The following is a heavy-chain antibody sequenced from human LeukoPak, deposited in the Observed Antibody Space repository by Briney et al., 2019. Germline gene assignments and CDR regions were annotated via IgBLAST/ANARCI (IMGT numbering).Heavy chain of an antibody. Sequence: GSLRLSCAASGFTFSSYWMAWVRQPPGKGLEWIGEINHSGSTNYNPSLKSRVTISVDTSKNQFSLKLSSVTAADTAVYYCARGGRRAYWYFDLWGRGTLVTVSS. CDR3: ARGGRRAYWYFDL. CDR2: INHSGST. CDR1: GFTFSSYW. V-gene: IGHV4-34*01. J-gene: IGHJ2*01. D-gene: IGHD2-15*01.